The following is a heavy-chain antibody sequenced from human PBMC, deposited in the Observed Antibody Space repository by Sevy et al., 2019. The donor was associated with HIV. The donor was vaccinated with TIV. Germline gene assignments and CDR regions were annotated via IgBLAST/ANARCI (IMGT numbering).Heavy chain of an antibody. D-gene: IGHD3-10*01. CDR1: GFTFSSYG. J-gene: IGHJ4*02. CDR2: IWYDGSNK. Sequence: GGSLRLSCAASGFTFSSYGMYWVRQAPGKGLEWVAVIWYDGSNKYYADSVKGRFTISRDNSKNTLYLQMNSLRAEDTAVYYCARDRYYYGSGELLYYFDYWGQGTLVTVSS. V-gene: IGHV3-33*01. CDR3: ARDRYYYGSGELLYYFDY.